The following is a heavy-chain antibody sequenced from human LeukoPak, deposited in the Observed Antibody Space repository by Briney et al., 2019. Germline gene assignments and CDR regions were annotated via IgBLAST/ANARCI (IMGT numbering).Heavy chain of an antibody. Sequence: GGSLRLSCAASGFTFSSYGMSRVRQAPGKGLEWVSAISGSGGSTYYADSVKGRFTISRDNSKNTLYLQMNSLRAEDTAVYYCARNTYYYDSSGYAPPYFDYWGQGTLVTVSS. CDR3: ARNTYYYDSSGYAPPYFDY. CDR1: GFTFSSYG. J-gene: IGHJ4*02. D-gene: IGHD3-22*01. CDR2: ISGSGGST. V-gene: IGHV3-23*01.